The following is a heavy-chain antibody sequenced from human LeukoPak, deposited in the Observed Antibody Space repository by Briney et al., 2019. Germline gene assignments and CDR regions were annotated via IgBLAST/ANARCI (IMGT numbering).Heavy chain of an antibody. CDR2: INPNSGGT. V-gene: IGHV1-2*02. J-gene: IGHJ4*02. Sequence: ASVKVSCKASGYTFTGYYMHWVRQAPGQGLEWMGWINPNSGGTNYAQKFQGRVTMTRDTSISTAYMELSRLRSDDTAVYYCARGGGPFGYCSSTSCYIPYYFDYWGQGTLVTVSS. CDR3: ARGGGPFGYCSSTSCYIPYYFDY. CDR1: GYTFTGYY. D-gene: IGHD2-2*02.